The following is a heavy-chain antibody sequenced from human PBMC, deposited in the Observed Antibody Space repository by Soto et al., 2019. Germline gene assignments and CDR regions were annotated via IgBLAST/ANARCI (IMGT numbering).Heavy chain of an antibody. CDR1: GGTLSSYA. J-gene: IGHJ5*02. CDR3: ASRNYYYDSSGYYS. V-gene: IGHV1-69*13. CDR2: IIPIFGTA. Sequence: SVKVACKACGGTLSSYAISWVRQAPGQGLEWMGGIIPIFGTANYAQKFQGRVTITADESTSTAYMELSSLRSEDTAVYYCASRNYYYDSSGYYSWGQGTLVTVSS. D-gene: IGHD3-22*01.